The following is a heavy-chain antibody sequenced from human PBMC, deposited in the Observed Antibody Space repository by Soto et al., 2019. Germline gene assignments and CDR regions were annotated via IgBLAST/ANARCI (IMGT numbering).Heavy chain of an antibody. D-gene: IGHD1-26*01. J-gene: IGHJ4*02. CDR2: IYPVDSDT. CDR1: GYSFTSCW. V-gene: IGHV5-51*01. Sequence: GESLKISCKGSGYSFTSCWIGWVRQMPGKCLEWMGIIYPVDSDTRYNPSFQGQVTISADKSISTAYLQWSSLKASDTAMYYCARVYRGSYYFDYWGQGTLVTSPQ. CDR3: ARVYRGSYYFDY.